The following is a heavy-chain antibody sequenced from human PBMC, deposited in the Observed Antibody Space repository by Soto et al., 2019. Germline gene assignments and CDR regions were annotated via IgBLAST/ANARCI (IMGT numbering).Heavy chain of an antibody. V-gene: IGHV1-69*01. CDR2: IIPISGTA. D-gene: IGHD2-2*01. CDR1: GGTFSSYA. Sequence: QVQLVQSGAEVKKPGSSVKVSCKASGGTFSSYAISWVRQAPGQWLEWMGGIIPISGTANYAQKFQGRVTITADESTSTAYLEPSSLRSEDTAVYYCARSAGNSTSFEIYYYYYYGMDVWGQGTTVTVSS. J-gene: IGHJ6*02. CDR3: ARSAGNSTSFEIYYYYYYGMDV.